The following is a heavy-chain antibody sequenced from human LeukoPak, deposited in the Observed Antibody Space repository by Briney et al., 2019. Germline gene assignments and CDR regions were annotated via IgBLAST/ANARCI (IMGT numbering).Heavy chain of an antibody. V-gene: IGHV3-23*01. CDR2: ISGSGGST. Sequence: GGSLRLSCAASGFTFSSYAMSWVRQAPGKGLEWVSAISGSGGSTYYADSVKGRFTISRDNSKNTPYLQMNSLRAEDTAVYYCAKADMVRGARRGAFDIWGQGTMVTVSS. J-gene: IGHJ3*02. CDR1: GFTFSSYA. D-gene: IGHD3-10*01. CDR3: AKADMVRGARRGAFDI.